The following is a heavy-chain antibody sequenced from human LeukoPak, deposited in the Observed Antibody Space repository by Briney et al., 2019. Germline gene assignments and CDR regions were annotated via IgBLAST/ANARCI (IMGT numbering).Heavy chain of an antibody. CDR2: ISYDGSNK. J-gene: IGHJ6*03. CDR1: GFTFSSYA. Sequence: GGSLRLSCAASGFTFSSYAMHWVRQAPGKGLEWVAVISYDGSNKYYADSVRGRFTVSRDNSKNMVYLHMNSLRAEDTAIYFCARDPGEQPYYYNYYMDVWGKGTTVTVSS. V-gene: IGHV3-30-3*01. CDR3: ARDPGEQPYYYNYYMDV. D-gene: IGHD3-16*01.